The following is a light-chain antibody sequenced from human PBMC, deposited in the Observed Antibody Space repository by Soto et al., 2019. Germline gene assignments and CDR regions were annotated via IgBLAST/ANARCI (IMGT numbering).Light chain of an antibody. Sequence: DIQMTQSPSSLSASVGDRVTITCQASQDISNYLNWYQQKPGKAPKLLIYDASNLETGGPSRFSGSGSGTDFTFTISSLQPEDSATYYFQQYDNLPLTFGGGTKVEIK. CDR1: QDISNY. CDR3: QQYDNLPLT. CDR2: DAS. V-gene: IGKV1-33*01. J-gene: IGKJ4*01.